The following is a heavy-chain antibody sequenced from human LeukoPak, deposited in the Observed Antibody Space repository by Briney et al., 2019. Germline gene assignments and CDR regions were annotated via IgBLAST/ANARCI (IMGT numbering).Heavy chain of an antibody. V-gene: IGHV3-7*03. J-gene: IGHJ4*02. CDR2: IKYDESE. CDR3: ARDGYEPGLYFDY. D-gene: IGHD1-14*01. CDR1: GFSFRSYW. Sequence: GGSLRLSRVAPGFSFRSYWMNWVSQAPGKGLEWVASIKYDESEKYSVGGRFTISRDNAKNSLYLQIDSLRAGDTAMYYCARDGYEPGLYFDYWGQGTLVTASS.